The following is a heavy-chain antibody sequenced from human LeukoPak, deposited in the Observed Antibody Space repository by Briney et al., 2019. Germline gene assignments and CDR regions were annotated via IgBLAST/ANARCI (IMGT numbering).Heavy chain of an antibody. CDR1: GFTFSSYS. CDR2: ISSSSSYI. Sequence: PGGSLRLSCAASGFTFSSYSMNWVRQAPGKGLEWVSSISSSSSYIYYADSVKSRFTISRDNAKNSLYLQMNSLRAEDTAVYYCARGGSKYDILTGYSYFDYWGQGTLVTVSS. CDR3: ARGGSKYDILTGYSYFDY. V-gene: IGHV3-21*01. D-gene: IGHD3-9*01. J-gene: IGHJ4*02.